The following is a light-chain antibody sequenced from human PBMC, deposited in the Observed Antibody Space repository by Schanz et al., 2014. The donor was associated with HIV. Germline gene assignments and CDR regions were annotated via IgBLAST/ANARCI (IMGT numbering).Light chain of an antibody. Sequence: QSALTQPASVSGSPGQSITISCTGTSSDVGGYNYVSWYQHHPGKAPKLMIYGVSNRPSGVSNRFSGSKSGSTASLTVSGLQPEDEADYYCSSYTSSSTYVFGTGTKLTVL. CDR3: SSYTSSSTYV. CDR1: SSDVGGYNY. CDR2: GVS. V-gene: IGLV2-14*03. J-gene: IGLJ1*01.